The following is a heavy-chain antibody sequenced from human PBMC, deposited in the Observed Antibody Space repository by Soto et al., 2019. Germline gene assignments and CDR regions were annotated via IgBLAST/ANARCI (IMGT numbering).Heavy chain of an antibody. J-gene: IGHJ4*02. D-gene: IGHD1-7*01. V-gene: IGHV3-23*01. CDR1: GFTFSSSA. Sequence: GGSLRLSCAASGFTFSSSAIYWVRQAPGKGLEYVSFSSGRTGSTNYADSVKGRFTMSRDNSKNTLYLEMSSLRAEDTAIYYCARDFRAGSTNDWGLGTLVTISS. CDR3: ARDFRAGSTND. CDR2: SSGRTGST.